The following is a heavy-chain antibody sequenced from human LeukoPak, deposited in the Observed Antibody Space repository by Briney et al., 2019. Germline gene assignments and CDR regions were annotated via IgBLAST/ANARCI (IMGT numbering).Heavy chain of an antibody. J-gene: IGHJ4*02. CDR2: ISGSGGST. D-gene: IGHD3-10*01. CDR1: GFTFSSYG. Sequence: QSGGSLRLSCAASGFTFSSYGLSWVRQAPGMGLEWVSAISGSGGSTYYADSVKGRFTISRDNSKNTLYLQMNSLRAEDTAVYYCAKLSGYYYGSGSYDTNDYWGQGTLVTVSS. CDR3: AKLSGYYYGSGSYDTNDY. V-gene: IGHV3-23*01.